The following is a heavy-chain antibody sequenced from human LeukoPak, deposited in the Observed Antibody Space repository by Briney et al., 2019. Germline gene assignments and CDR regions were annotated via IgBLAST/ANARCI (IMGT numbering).Heavy chain of an antibody. V-gene: IGHV1-18*01. CDR2: ISGYNGKT. Sequence: GASVKVSCKASGYTFTSYGISWVRQAPGQGLEWMGWISGYNGKTNYAQKLQGRVTMTTDTSTSTAYMELRSLRSDDTAVYYCARAYTGFEAFDYWGQGTLVTVSS. CDR3: ARAYTGFEAFDY. D-gene: IGHD5-12*01. J-gene: IGHJ4*02. CDR1: GYTFTSYG.